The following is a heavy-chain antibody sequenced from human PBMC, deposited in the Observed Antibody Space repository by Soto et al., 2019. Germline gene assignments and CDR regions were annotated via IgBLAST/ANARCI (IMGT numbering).Heavy chain of an antibody. CDR2: ISAYNGNT. Sequence: QVQLVKSGAEVNKPGASVKVSCKASGYTFTSYGISWVRQAPGQGLEWMGWISAYNGNTNYAQKLQGRVTMTTDTSTSTAYMELRSLRSDDTAVYYCAREGYYDSSGYQYGMDVWGQGTTVTVSS. D-gene: IGHD3-22*01. CDR3: AREGYYDSSGYQYGMDV. J-gene: IGHJ6*02. CDR1: GYTFTSYG. V-gene: IGHV1-18*01.